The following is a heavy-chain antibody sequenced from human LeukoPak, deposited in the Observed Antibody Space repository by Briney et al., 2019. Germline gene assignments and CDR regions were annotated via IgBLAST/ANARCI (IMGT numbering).Heavy chain of an antibody. V-gene: IGHV3-23*01. CDR1: GFTFSSYA. CDR2: ITGSGGGSGGNT. CDR3: ARSGRIIAASADAFDI. Sequence: GGSLRLSCAASGFTFSSYAMSWVRQAPGKGLEWVSGITGSGGGSGGNTYYADSVKGRFTVSRDNAKNSLYLQMNSLRAEDTAVYYCARSGRIIAASADAFDIWGQGTMVTVSS. D-gene: IGHD6-13*01. J-gene: IGHJ3*02.